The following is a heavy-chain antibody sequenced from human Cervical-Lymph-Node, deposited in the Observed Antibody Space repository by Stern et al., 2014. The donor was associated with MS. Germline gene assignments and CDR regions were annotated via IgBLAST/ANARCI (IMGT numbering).Heavy chain of an antibody. V-gene: IGHV4-31*03. Sequence: VQLVESGPGLVKPSQTLSLTCTVSGGSISRGGYYWSWIRQHPGKGLEWIGDLYYSGSTYYNPSLKSRVTISVDTSKNQFSLKLSSVTAADTAVYYCAREPWTTRHYYYYGMDVWGQGTTVTVSS. CDR2: LYYSGST. CDR1: GGSISRGGYY. D-gene: IGHD1-1*01. CDR3: AREPWTTRHYYYYGMDV. J-gene: IGHJ6*02.